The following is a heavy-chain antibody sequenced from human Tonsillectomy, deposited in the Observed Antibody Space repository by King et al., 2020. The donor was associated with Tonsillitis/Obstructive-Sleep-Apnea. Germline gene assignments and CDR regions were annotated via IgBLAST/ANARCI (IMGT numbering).Heavy chain of an antibody. V-gene: IGHV3-11*06. CDR3: ARSYGDYDAFDI. J-gene: IGHJ3*02. CDR1: GFTFSDYY. D-gene: IGHD4-17*01. CDR2: ISSSSSYT. Sequence: VQLVESGGGLVKPGGSLRLSCAASGFTFSDYYMSWIRQAPGKGLEWVSYISSSSSYTNYADSVKGRFTISRDNAKNSLYLQMNRLRAEDTAVYYCARSYGDYDAFDIWGQGTMVTVSS.